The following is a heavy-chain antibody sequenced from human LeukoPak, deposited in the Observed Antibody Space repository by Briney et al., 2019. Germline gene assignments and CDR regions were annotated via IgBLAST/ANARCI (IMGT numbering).Heavy chain of an antibody. V-gene: IGHV4-61*02. CDR1: GGSISSGSYY. Sequence: PSQTLSLTCTVSGGSISSGSYYWSWIRQPAGKGLEWIGRIYTSGSTNYNPSLKSRVTMSVDTSKNQFSLKLSSVTAADTAVYCCARARFLEVAFDIWGQGTMVTVSS. CDR3: ARARFLEVAFDI. D-gene: IGHD3-3*01. J-gene: IGHJ3*02. CDR2: IYTSGST.